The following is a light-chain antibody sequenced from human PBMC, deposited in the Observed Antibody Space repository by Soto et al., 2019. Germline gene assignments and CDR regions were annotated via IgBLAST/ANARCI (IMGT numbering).Light chain of an antibody. CDR3: SSYTGSNNFDV. CDR2: EVT. V-gene: IGLV2-8*01. Sequence: QSALTQPPSASGSPGQSVTISCTGTSSDVGGYDYVSWYQQHPDKAPKLLIYEVTKRPSGVPDRFSASKSGNTSSLTVSGLHAEDEADYYCSSYTGSNNFDVFGTGTKLTVL. CDR1: SSDVGGYDY. J-gene: IGLJ1*01.